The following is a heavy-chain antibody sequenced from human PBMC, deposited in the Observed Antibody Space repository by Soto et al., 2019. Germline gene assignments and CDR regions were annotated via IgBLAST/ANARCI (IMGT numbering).Heavy chain of an antibody. D-gene: IGHD3-9*01. CDR1: GDSISSGGNY. Sequence: SETLSLTCSVSGDSISSGGNYWGWLRQHPGKGLEWIGFIYHTGSTYYNPSLNSRVTISLDRSKNQFSLKLSSVTAADTAVYYCARGIFYAFDIWGQGTMVTVSS. CDR2: IYHTGST. J-gene: IGHJ3*02. V-gene: IGHV4-31*03. CDR3: ARGIFYAFDI.